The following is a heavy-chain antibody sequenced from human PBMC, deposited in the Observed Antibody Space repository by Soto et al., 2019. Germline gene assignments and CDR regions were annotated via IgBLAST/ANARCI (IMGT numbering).Heavy chain of an antibody. CDR3: VRQGIDYLHGLVDV. CDR1: SGPDRSHN. CDR2: VYYTGDT. V-gene: IGHV4-59*08. J-gene: IGHJ6*02. D-gene: IGHD4-17*01. Sequence: QVQLQQSGPRLVKPSETLSLTCTVSSGPDRSHNWGWIRQPPGRGLEWIGYVYYTGDTAYNPSLRSLGSISADTSTNDISLTLSSVTAADTAVYYCVRQGIDYLHGLVDVWGQGTTVSVSS.